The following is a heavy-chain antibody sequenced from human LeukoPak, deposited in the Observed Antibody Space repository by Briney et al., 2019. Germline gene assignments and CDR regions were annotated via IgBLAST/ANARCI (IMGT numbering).Heavy chain of an antibody. CDR3: ARLPLVGSSGYYSS. CDR1: GYTFTSYA. Sequence: ASVKVSCKASGYTFTSYAIHWVRQAPGQRLEWMGWISAGNGNTKYSQNFQGRVTFISNTSATTAFMELSSLRSEDAAVYYCARLPLVGSSGYYSSWGQGTLVTVSS. D-gene: IGHD3-22*01. CDR2: ISAGNGNT. J-gene: IGHJ4*02. V-gene: IGHV1-3*01.